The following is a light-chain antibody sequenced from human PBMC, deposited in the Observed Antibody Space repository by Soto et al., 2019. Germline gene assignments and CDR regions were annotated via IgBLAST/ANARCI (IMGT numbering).Light chain of an antibody. Sequence: EIVLTQSPAPVSLSPGERATLSCRASQSVSSYLAWYQQKPGQAPRLHIYDASILANGIPARFSGSGSRTDFTLTISGLEPEDFPVYYCQQRRNWPRLTFGGRTKVETK. CDR3: QQRRNWPRLT. CDR2: DAS. CDR1: QSVSSY. V-gene: IGKV3-11*01. J-gene: IGKJ4*02.